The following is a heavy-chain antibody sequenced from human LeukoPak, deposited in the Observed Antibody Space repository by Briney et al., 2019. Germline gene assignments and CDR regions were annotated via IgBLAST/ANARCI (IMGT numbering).Heavy chain of an antibody. CDR2: IYYSGST. V-gene: IGHV4-39*01. CDR1: GGSISSSSYY. D-gene: IGHD3-10*01. J-gene: IGHJ4*02. CDR3: ARHVGDYYGSGSFSD. Sequence: SETLSLTCTVSGGSISSSSYYWGWIRQPPGKGLEWIGSIYYSGSTYYNPSLKSRVTISVDTSKNQFSLKLSSVTAADTAVYYCARHVGDYYGSGSFSDWGQGTLVTVSS.